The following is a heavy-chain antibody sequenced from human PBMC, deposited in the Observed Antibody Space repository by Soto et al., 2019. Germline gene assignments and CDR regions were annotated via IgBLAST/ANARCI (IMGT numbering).Heavy chain of an antibody. CDR2: LYNIKNT. J-gene: IGHJ4*02. D-gene: IGHD3-10*01. CDR3: ARLSTGSYYFDY. CDR1: GASISSFY. V-gene: IGHV4-4*07. Sequence: PSETLSLTCTVSGASISSFYWSWIRQPAGEGLEWIGRLYNIKNTNYKPSLKSRVTMSVDTSKNQFSLKLSSVTAADTAVYYCARLSTGSYYFDYWGPGIVVTVSS.